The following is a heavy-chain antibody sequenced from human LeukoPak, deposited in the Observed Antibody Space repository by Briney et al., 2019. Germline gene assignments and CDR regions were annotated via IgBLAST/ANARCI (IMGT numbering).Heavy chain of an antibody. CDR2: ISSSSSYI. J-gene: IGHJ4*02. CDR1: GFIFTDYG. Sequence: GSLRLSCAASGFIFTDYGMSWVRQIPGKGLEWVSSISSSSSYIYYADSLKGRFTISRDNAKNSLYLQMNSLRAEDTAVYYCARASNVLSFDYWGQGTLVTVSS. D-gene: IGHD3-16*01. V-gene: IGHV3-21*01. CDR3: ARASNVLSFDY.